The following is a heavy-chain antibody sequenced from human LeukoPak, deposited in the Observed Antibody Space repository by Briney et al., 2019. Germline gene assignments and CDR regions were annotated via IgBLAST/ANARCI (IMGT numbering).Heavy chain of an antibody. V-gene: IGHV5-51*01. CDR1: GDSFTTHW. J-gene: IGHJ3*02. D-gene: IGHD3-10*01. CDR3: ARPYGSGHDAFDI. CDR2: IYLDDSDT. Sequence: GESLKISCQASGDSFTTHWIAWVRQMPGKGLDWMGIIYLDDSDTRYSPSFQGQVNISVEKSIRTAYLQWSSLKASDTAVYYCARPYGSGHDAFDIWGQGTMVTVSS.